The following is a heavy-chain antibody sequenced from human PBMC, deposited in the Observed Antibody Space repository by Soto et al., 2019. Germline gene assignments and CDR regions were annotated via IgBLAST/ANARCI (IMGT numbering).Heavy chain of an antibody. J-gene: IGHJ3*02. CDR2: INPSGGST. V-gene: IGHV1-46*01. D-gene: IGHD2-2*01. CDR1: GYTFTSYY. Sequence: GASVKVSCKASGYTFTSYYMHWVRQAPGQGLEWMGIINPSGGSTSYAQKFQGRVTMTRDTSTSTVYMELSSLRSEDTAVYYCARRGLVFVVVPAGRANDAFDIWGRGTMVTVSS. CDR3: ARRGLVFVVVPAGRANDAFDI.